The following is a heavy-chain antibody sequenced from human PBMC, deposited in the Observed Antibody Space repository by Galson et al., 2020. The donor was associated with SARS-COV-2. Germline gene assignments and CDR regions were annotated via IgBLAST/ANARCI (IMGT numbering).Heavy chain of an antibody. V-gene: IGHV3-48*03. CDR3: AREAPTWNLNRDTFDI. CDR2: ISSTGDTI. J-gene: IGHJ3*02. D-gene: IGHD1-7*01. Sequence: GGSLRLSCAVSGFTFSNYGMNWVRQAPGEGLEWISYISSTGDTILYADSVKGRLIISRDNARDSLFLQINSLRAEDTAVYYCAREAPTWNLNRDTFDIWGQGTMVTVSS. CDR1: GFTFSNYG.